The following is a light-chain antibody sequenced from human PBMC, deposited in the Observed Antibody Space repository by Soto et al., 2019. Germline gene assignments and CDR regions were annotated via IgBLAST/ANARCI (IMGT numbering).Light chain of an antibody. CDR1: QSVNSN. V-gene: IGKV3-15*01. CDR3: QQYNNWRT. CDR2: GAS. Sequence: EIVMTQSPATLSVSPGERATRSCRASQSVNSNLAWYQQKPGQAPRLLISGASTRATGIPARFSGSGSGTEFTLTISSLRSEDFAVYYCQQYNNWRTFGQGIKVEIE. J-gene: IGKJ1*01.